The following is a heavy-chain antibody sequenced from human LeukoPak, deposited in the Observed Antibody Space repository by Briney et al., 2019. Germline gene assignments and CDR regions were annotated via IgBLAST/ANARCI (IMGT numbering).Heavy chain of an antibody. CDR1: GFTFSNYA. Sequence: PGGSLRLSCAASGFTFSNYAMHWVRQAPGKGLEYVSAISSNGGSTYYANSVKGRFTISRDNSKNTLYLQMGSLRAEDMAVYYCARGVSTYYYDRRYFDYWGQGTLVTVSS. CDR3: ARGVSTYYYDRRYFDY. CDR2: ISSNGGST. D-gene: IGHD3-22*01. J-gene: IGHJ4*02. V-gene: IGHV3-64*01.